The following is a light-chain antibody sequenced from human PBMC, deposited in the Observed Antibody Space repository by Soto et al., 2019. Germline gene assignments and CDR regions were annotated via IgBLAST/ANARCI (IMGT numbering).Light chain of an antibody. CDR3: QQYGSSPFT. Sequence: EIVLTQSPGTLSLSPGERATLSCRASQSVSRKYLAWYQQKPGQAPRLLIYGASSRAAGIPDRFSGSGSGTDFTRTINRLEPEDFALYYCQQYGSSPFTFGPGTKVDIK. CDR1: QSVSRKY. J-gene: IGKJ3*01. CDR2: GAS. V-gene: IGKV3-20*01.